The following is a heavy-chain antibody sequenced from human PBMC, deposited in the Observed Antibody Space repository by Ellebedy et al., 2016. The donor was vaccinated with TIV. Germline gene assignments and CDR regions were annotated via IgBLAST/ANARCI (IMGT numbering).Heavy chain of an antibody. J-gene: IGHJ4*02. CDR1: GFTFSSYG. CDR3: AREDDILTGQLDY. D-gene: IGHD3-9*01. V-gene: IGHV3-33*08. CDR2: IWYDGSNK. Sequence: GESLKISCAASGFTFSSYGMHWVRQAPGKGLEWVAVIWYDGSNKYYADSVKGRFTISRDNSKNTLYLQMNSRRAEDTSVYYCAREDDILTGQLDYWGQGTLVTVSS.